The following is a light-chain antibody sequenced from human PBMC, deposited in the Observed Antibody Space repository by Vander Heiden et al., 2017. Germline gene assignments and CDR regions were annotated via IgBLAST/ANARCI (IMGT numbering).Light chain of an antibody. V-gene: IGLV3-21*02. CDR3: QVWDSSSDPYVV. CDR1: NIGSKS. Sequence: SYLLTQLPSVSMAPGQTVSITCGVNNIGSKSFHWYPEKPSQSPVLVVYEHCDPPSGIPERFSGSNAGNTATLTLNRVEAGDEADYFCQVWDSSSDPYVVFGGGTKLTVL. J-gene: IGLJ2*01. CDR2: EHC.